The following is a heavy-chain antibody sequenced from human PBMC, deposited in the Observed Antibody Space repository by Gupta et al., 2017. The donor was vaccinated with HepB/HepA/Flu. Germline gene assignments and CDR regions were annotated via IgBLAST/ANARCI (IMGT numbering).Heavy chain of an antibody. CDR2: ISYDGSNK. D-gene: IGHD6-19*01. CDR3: ASLAGIAVAGTDDAFDI. CDR1: GFPFSSYA. J-gene: IGHJ3*02. V-gene: IGHV3-30-3*01. Sequence: QVQLVESGGGVVQPGRSLRLSCAAFGFPFSSYAMHWVPQAPGKGLEWVAVISYDGSNKYYADSVKGRFTISRDNSKNTLYLQMNSLRAEDTAVYYCASLAGIAVAGTDDAFDIWGQGTMVTGSS.